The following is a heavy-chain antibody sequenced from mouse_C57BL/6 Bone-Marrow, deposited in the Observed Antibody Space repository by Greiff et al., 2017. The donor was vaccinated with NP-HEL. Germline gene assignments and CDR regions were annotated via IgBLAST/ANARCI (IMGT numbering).Heavy chain of an antibody. J-gene: IGHJ2*01. CDR1: GFTFSDFY. Sequence: EVKLVESGGGLVQSGRSLRLSCATSGFTFSDFYMEWVRQAPGKGLEWIAASRNKANDYTTEYSASVKGRFIVSRDTSQSILYLQMNALRAEDTAIYYCARDAEDYPYCDYWGQGTTLTVSS. D-gene: IGHD2-4*01. CDR2: SRNKANDYTT. CDR3: ARDAEDYPYCDY. V-gene: IGHV7-1*01.